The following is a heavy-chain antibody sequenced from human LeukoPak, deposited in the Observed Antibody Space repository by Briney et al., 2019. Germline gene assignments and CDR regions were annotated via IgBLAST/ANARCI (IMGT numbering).Heavy chain of an antibody. J-gene: IGHJ6*02. V-gene: IGHV3-23*01. CDR3: ARRNAMDV. Sequence: GGSLRLSCAASGFTFNSYAMSWVRQAPGKGLEWVSAISGGGGSTYYADSVKGRFTISRDNSKSTLSLQMNSLRGEDSAVYYCARRNAMDVRGQGTTVIVFS. CDR1: GFTFNSYA. CDR2: ISGGGGST.